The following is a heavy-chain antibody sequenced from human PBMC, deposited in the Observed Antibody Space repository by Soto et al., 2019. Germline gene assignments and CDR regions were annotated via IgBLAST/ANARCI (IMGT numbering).Heavy chain of an antibody. CDR1: GFTFSSYA. Sequence: PGGSLRLSCAASGFTFSSYAMSWVRQAPGKGLEWVSAISGSGGSTYYADSVKGRFTISRDNSKNTLYLQMRSLRSDDTAVYYCARDFYQSSGYCDYWGQGTLVTVSS. CDR3: ARDFYQSSGYCDY. D-gene: IGHD3-22*01. CDR2: ISGSGGST. V-gene: IGHV3-23*01. J-gene: IGHJ4*02.